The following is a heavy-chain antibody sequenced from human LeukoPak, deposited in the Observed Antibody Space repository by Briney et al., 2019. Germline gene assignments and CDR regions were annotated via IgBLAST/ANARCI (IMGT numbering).Heavy chain of an antibody. CDR1: GFTFDDYA. D-gene: IGHD3-16*01. CDR3: ARVWAPLAQTAFDI. J-gene: IGHJ3*02. CDR2: ISWNSGSI. Sequence: QSGGSLRLSCAASGFTFDDYAMHWVRQAPGKGLEWVSGISWNSGSIGYADSVKGRFTISRDNAKNTLYLQMNSLRAEDTAVYYCARVWAPLAQTAFDIWGQGTMVTVSS. V-gene: IGHV3-9*01.